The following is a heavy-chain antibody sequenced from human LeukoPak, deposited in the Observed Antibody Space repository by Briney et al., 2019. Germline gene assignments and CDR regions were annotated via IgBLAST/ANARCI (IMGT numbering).Heavy chain of an antibody. D-gene: IGHD2-15*01. CDR1: GYTFTSYY. Sequence: ASVKASCKASGYTFTSYYMHWVRQAPGQGLEWMGIINPSGGSTSYAQKFQGRVTMTRDTSTSTVYMELSSLRSEDTAVYYCARDPLNVVVVAATRRGRAFDIWGQGTMVTVSS. CDR2: INPSGGST. V-gene: IGHV1-46*01. J-gene: IGHJ3*02. CDR3: ARDPLNVVVVAATRRGRAFDI.